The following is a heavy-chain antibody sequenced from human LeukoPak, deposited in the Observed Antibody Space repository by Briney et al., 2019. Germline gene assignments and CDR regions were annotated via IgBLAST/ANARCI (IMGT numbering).Heavy chain of an antibody. D-gene: IGHD1-26*01. V-gene: IGHV3-30*18. Sequence: GVSLRLSCAASGFTFSNYGMHWVRQAPGKGLEWVAVISYDGSNKYSADSVKGRFTISRDNSKNTLYLQMNSLRAEDTAVYYCAKPFPFSGSYSFDYWGQGTLVTVSS. CDR3: AKPFPFSGSYSFDY. CDR2: ISYDGSNK. CDR1: GFTFSNYG. J-gene: IGHJ4*02.